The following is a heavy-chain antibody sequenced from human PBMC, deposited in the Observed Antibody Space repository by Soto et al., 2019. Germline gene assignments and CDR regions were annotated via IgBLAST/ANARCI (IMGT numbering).Heavy chain of an antibody. J-gene: IGHJ5*01. CDR3: GGDIGVVPAAGGWFDP. CDR2: IYHSGST. Sequence: QVQLQESGPGLVKPSGTLSLTCAVSGGSISSSNWWSWVRQPPGKGLEWIGEIYHSGSTNYNPSLKRRVTISVDKSKNQFSLKLSSVAAADTAVYYCGGDIGVVPAAGGWFDPWGQGTLVTVSS. V-gene: IGHV4-4*02. CDR1: GGSISSSNW. D-gene: IGHD2-2*01.